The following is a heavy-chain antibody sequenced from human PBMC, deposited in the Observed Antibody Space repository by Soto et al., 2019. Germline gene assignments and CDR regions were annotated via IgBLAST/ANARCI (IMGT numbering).Heavy chain of an antibody. CDR3: ASSLLVGYGLEGESD. Sequence: QVQLVQSGAEVKKPGASVKVSCKASGYTFTSYGISWVRQAPGQGLEWMGWISAYNGNTNYAQKLQGRVTMTTDTPTSTDYMELRSLRSDDTAVYYCASSLLVGYGLEGESDWGQGTLVTVSS. CDR1: GYTFTSYG. CDR2: ISAYNGNT. J-gene: IGHJ4*02. D-gene: IGHD5-18*01. V-gene: IGHV1-18*01.